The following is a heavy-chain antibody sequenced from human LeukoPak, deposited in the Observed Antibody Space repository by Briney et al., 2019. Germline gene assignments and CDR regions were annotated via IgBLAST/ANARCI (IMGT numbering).Heavy chain of an antibody. J-gene: IGHJ4*02. CDR2: ISYEGNNK. CDR1: GFSFSVCA. D-gene: IGHD3-22*01. Sequence: PGGSLRLSCAASGFSFSVCAMHWVRQAPGKGLEWVATISYEGNNKHYTDSVEGRFTIARDNSKNTLYLQMNTLRVEDTAMYYCVRGVTIYDSSGYFDYWGQGTLVTVSS. CDR3: VRGVTIYDSSGYFDY. V-gene: IGHV3-30-3*01.